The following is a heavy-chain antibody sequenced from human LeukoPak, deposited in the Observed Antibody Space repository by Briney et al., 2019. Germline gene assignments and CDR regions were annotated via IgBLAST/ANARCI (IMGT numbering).Heavy chain of an antibody. Sequence: PSQTLSLTCTVSGGSISSGSYYWRWIRQPAGKGLEWIGRIYYSGSTYYNPSLKSRVTISVDTSKNQFSLKLSSVTAADTAVYYCARNTMVRAFDYWGQGTLVTVSS. D-gene: IGHD3-10*01. CDR1: GGSISSGSYY. J-gene: IGHJ4*02. CDR2: IYYSGST. V-gene: IGHV4-61*02. CDR3: ARNTMVRAFDY.